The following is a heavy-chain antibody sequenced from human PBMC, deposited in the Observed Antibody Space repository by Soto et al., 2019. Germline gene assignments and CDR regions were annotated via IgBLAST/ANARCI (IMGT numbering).Heavy chain of an antibody. V-gene: IGHV1-69*13. J-gene: IGHJ3*02. CDR1: GGTFSSYA. D-gene: IGHD4-17*01. Sequence: GASVKVSCKASGGTFSSYAISWVRQAPGQGLEWMGGIIPIFGTANYAQKFQGRVTITADESTSTAYMELSSLRSEDTAVYYCASLNYGGKRAFDIWGQRTMVTVSS. CDR2: IIPIFGTA. CDR3: ASLNYGGKRAFDI.